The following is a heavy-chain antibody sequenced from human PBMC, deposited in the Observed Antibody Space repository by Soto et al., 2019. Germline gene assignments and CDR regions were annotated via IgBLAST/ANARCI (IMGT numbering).Heavy chain of an antibody. CDR3: ARHWRNDYIWGSYRYTPPYYFDY. V-gene: IGHV4-59*08. D-gene: IGHD3-16*02. CDR1: GGSISSYY. J-gene: IGHJ4*02. Sequence: SETLSLTCTVSGGSISSYYWSWIRQPPGKGLEWIGYIYYSGSTNYNPSLKSRVTISVDTSKNQFSLKLSSVTAADTAVYYCARHWRNDYIWGSYRYTPPYYFDYWGQGTLVTVSS. CDR2: IYYSGST.